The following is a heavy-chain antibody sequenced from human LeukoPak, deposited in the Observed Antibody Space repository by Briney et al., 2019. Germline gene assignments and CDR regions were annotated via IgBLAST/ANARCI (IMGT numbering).Heavy chain of an antibody. D-gene: IGHD1-1*01. CDR2: ISESGAT. CDR3: ARYVPVKTGPTRASFDY. V-gene: IGHV4-34*01. Sequence: SETLSLTCSVYGGSFNDYDWSWVRQAPGRGLQWIGEISESGATNCDPSLKSRVTMSIDTSKSQFSLSLRSVTAADTAVYFCARYVPVKTGPTRASFDYWGQGILVSVSS. J-gene: IGHJ4*02. CDR1: GGSFNDYD.